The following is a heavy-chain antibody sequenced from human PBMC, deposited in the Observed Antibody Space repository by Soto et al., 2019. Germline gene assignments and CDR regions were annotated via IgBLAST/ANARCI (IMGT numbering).Heavy chain of an antibody. V-gene: IGHV1-18*01. D-gene: IGHD3-10*01. J-gene: IGHJ4*02. CDR3: ARDAIHYYGSGSRFDF. CDR2: ISTYNGNT. CDR1: GYTFTSYA. Sequence: ASVKVSCKASGYTFTSYAISWVRQAPGQGLEWMGWISTYNGNTNYAQKLQGRVTMTTDTSTSTAYMELRRLRSDDTAVYYCARDAIHYYGSGSRFDFWGQGTLVTVSS.